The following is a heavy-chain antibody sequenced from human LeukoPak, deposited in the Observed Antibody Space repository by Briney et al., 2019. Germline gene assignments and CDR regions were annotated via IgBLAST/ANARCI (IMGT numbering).Heavy chain of an antibody. CDR1: GFTFSDST. Sequence: GGSLRLSCAASGFTFSDSTMHWVRQASGKGLEWVGRIRNKAHSYATAYAASVQGRFTISRDDSKNTAYLQMNSLKTEDTAMYYCTSYYYYDSTSPIGLVRYWGQGTLVTVSS. V-gene: IGHV3-73*01. D-gene: IGHD3-22*01. J-gene: IGHJ4*02. CDR3: TSYYYYDSTSPIGLVRY. CDR2: IRNKAHSYAT.